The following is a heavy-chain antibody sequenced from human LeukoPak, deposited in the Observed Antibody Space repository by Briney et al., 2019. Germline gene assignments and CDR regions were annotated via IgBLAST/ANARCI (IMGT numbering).Heavy chain of an antibody. J-gene: IGHJ5*02. CDR3: ARDRSAGDYFSNWFDP. V-gene: IGHV4-4*07. CDR1: GGSISSYY. Sequence: SETLSLTCTVSGGSISSYYWSWIRQPAGKGLEWIGRIYTSGSTNYNPSLKSRVTMSVDTSKNQFSLKLSSVTAADTAVCYCARDRSAGDYFSNWFDPWGQGTLVTVSS. D-gene: IGHD4-17*01. CDR2: IYTSGST.